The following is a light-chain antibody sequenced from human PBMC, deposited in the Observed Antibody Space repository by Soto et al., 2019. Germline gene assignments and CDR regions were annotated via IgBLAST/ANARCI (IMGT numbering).Light chain of an antibody. J-gene: IGLJ3*02. V-gene: IGLV2-23*03. Sequence: QSVLTQPASVSGSPGQSITISCSGTSSDFGGYNVVSWYQQHPGKAPKLIIYEGTKRPSGVSNRFSGSKSGNAASLTISGLQTEDEADYYCCSYADTSTFWVVFGGGTKL. CDR1: SSDFGGYNV. CDR3: CSYADTSTFWVV. CDR2: EGT.